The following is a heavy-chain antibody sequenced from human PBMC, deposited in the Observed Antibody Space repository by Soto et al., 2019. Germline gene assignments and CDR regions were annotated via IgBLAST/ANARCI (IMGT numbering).Heavy chain of an antibody. CDR1: GFTFSSYA. D-gene: IGHD3-3*01. J-gene: IGHJ6*04. CDR2: ISGSGGST. V-gene: IGHV3-23*01. Sequence: HPGGSLRLSCSASGFTFSSYAMHWVRQAPGKGLEWVSAISGSGGSTYYADSVKGRFTISRDNSKNTLYLQMNSLRAEDTAVYYCAKDRRQTRDYYDFWSGPSLDVWGKGTTVTVSS. CDR3: AKDRRQTRDYYDFWSGPSLDV.